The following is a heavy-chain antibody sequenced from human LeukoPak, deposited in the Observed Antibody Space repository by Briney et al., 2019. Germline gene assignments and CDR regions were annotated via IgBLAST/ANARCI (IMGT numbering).Heavy chain of an antibody. D-gene: IGHD3-10*01. CDR3: ARVPTDYYGSGSYLDWFDP. Sequence: SETLSLTCAVYGGSLSGYYWTWIRQSPGKGLEWIGQINHSGSTNYNPSLKSRVTISVDMSSNQFSLKLSSVTAADTAVYYCARVPTDYYGSGSYLDWFDPWGQGTLVTVSS. CDR1: GGSLSGYY. CDR2: INHSGST. J-gene: IGHJ5*02. V-gene: IGHV4-34*01.